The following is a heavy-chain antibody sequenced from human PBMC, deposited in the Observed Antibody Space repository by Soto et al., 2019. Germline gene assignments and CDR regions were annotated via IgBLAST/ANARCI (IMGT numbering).Heavy chain of an antibody. V-gene: IGHV4-31*03. CDR3: ARAMLRHCTNGVCYTRGAIDAFDI. CDR2: IYYSGST. J-gene: IGHJ3*02. CDR1: GGSISSDGYY. D-gene: IGHD2-8*01. Sequence: SETLSLTCTVSGGSISSDGYYWSWIRQHPGKGLEWIGYIYYSGSTYYNPSLKSRVTISVDTSKNQFSLKLSSVTAADTAVYYCARAMLRHCTNGVCYTRGAIDAFDIWGQGTMVTVSS.